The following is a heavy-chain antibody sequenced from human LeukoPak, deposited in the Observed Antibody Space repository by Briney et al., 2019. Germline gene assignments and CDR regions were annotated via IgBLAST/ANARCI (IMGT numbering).Heavy chain of an antibody. Sequence: SETLSLTCTVSGGSISSYYWSWIRQPPGKGLEWIGRIDTSGNTNYKPSLKSRVTMSVDTSKNQFSLKLNSVTAADTAVYYCARVSSSWYQDWYFDLWGRGTLVTVSS. CDR2: IDTSGNT. CDR1: GGSISSYY. D-gene: IGHD6-13*01. J-gene: IGHJ2*01. CDR3: ARVSSSWYQDWYFDL. V-gene: IGHV4-4*07.